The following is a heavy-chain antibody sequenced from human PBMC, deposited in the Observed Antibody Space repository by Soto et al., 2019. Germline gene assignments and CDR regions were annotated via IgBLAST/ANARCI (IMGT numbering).Heavy chain of an antibody. J-gene: IGHJ6*02. CDR1: GGTFSSYA. CDR3: GYYGSGSYRYYYYGMDV. V-gene: IGHV1-69*01. Sequence: QVQLVQSGAEVKKPGSSVKVSCKASGGTFSSYAISWVRQAPGQGLEWMGGIIPIFGTANYAQKFQGRVTITADESTSTAYMELSSLRSEDTAVYYCGYYGSGSYRYYYYGMDVWGQGTTVTVSS. D-gene: IGHD3-10*01. CDR2: IIPIFGTA.